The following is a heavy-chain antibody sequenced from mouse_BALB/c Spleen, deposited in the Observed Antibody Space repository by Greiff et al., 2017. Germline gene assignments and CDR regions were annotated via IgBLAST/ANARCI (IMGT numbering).Heavy chain of an antibody. Sequence: EVQLQQSGPELVKPGASVKISCKASGYSFTGYYMHWVKQSHVKSLEWIGRINPYNGATSYNQNFKDKASLTVDKSSSTAYMELHSLTSEDSAVYYCARDGDGYYGYFDVWGAGTTVTVSS. CDR2: INPYNGAT. CDR3: ARDGDGYYGYFDV. CDR1: GYSFTGYY. J-gene: IGHJ1*01. D-gene: IGHD2-3*01. V-gene: IGHV1-26*01.